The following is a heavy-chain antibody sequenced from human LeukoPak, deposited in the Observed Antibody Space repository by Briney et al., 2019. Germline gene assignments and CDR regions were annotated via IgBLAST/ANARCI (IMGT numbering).Heavy chain of an antibody. V-gene: IGHV4-59*08. D-gene: IGHD5-12*01. J-gene: IGHJ4*02. Sequence: SETLSLTCTVSGGSISSYYWSWIRQPPGKGLEWIGYIYYSGSTNYNPSLKSRVTISVDTSKNQFSLKLSSVTAADTAVYYCVTQTVGYSGYDYAFDYWGQGTLVTVSS. CDR3: VTQTVGYSGYDYAFDY. CDR1: GGSISSYY. CDR2: IYYSGST.